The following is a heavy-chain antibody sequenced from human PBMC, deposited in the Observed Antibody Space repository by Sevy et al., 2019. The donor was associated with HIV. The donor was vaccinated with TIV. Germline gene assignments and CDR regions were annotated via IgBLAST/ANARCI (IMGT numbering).Heavy chain of an antibody. D-gene: IGHD3-22*01. Sequence: ASVKVSCKASGGTFSSYAISWVRQAPGQGLEWMGGIIPIFGRANYAQKFQGRVTITADESTSTAYMELSSLRSEDTAVYYCARDASRYDSSGYLDYSGQGTLVTVSS. V-gene: IGHV1-69*13. CDR2: IIPIFGRA. CDR1: GGTFSSYA. CDR3: ARDASRYDSSGYLDY. J-gene: IGHJ4*02.